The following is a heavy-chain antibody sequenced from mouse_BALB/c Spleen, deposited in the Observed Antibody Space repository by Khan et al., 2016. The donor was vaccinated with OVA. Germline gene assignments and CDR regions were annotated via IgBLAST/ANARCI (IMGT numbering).Heavy chain of an antibody. J-gene: IGHJ4*01. CDR1: GFSLTSYG. CDR3: AIQPYYHYYALDY. Sequence: QVQLKQSGPGLVAPSQSLSITCTISGFSLTSYGIHWVRQPPGKGLEWLVVIWSDGSTIYNSTLKSRLSITKDNSRSQVFLKMNSVQTDDTAMYYCAIQPYYHYYALDYWGQGTSVTVSS. V-gene: IGHV2-6-1*01. CDR2: IWSDGST. D-gene: IGHD2-10*01.